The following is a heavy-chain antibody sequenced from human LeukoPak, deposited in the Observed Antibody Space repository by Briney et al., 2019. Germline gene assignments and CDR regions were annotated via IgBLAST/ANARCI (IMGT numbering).Heavy chain of an antibody. CDR2: IYYSGST. V-gene: IGHV4-30-4*01. D-gene: IGHD3-10*01. Sequence: SETLSLTCTVSGGSISSGDYYWSWIRQPPGKGLEWIGYIYYSGSTYYNPSLKSRVTISVDTSKNQFSLKLSSVTAADTAVYYCARGVWFGELGNEDNWFDPWGQGTLVTVSS. J-gene: IGHJ5*02. CDR1: GGSISSGDYY. CDR3: ARGVWFGELGNEDNWFDP.